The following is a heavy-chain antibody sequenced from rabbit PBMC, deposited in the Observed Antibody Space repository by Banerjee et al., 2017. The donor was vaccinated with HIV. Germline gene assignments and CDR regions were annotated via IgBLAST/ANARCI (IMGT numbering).Heavy chain of an antibody. J-gene: IGHJ3*01. Sequence: QEQLVESGGDLVKPGASLTLTCTASGFSFSSSYCMCWVRQAPGKGLEWIGCIATTSGSTYYASWAKGRFTISKTSSTTVTLQMTSLTAADTATYFCARGNSGYGSYGYDLWGQGTLVTVS. CDR2: IATTSGST. V-gene: IGHV1S45*01. CDR1: GFSFSSSYC. CDR3: ARGNSGYGSYGYDL. D-gene: IGHD6-1*01.